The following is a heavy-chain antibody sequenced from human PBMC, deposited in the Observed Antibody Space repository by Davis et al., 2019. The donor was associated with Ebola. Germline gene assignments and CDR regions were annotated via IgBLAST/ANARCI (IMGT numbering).Heavy chain of an antibody. J-gene: IGHJ5*02. D-gene: IGHD3-3*01. CDR1: GGSFSGYY. CDR3: ARVYYDFWSGYYTGTWFDP. V-gene: IGHV4-34*01. Sequence: SETLSLTCAVYGGSFSGYYWSWIRQPPGKGLEWIGEINHSGSTNYNPSLKSRVTISVDTSKNQFSLKLSSVTAADTAVYYCARVYYDFWSGYYTGTWFDPWGQGTLVTVSS. CDR2: INHSGST.